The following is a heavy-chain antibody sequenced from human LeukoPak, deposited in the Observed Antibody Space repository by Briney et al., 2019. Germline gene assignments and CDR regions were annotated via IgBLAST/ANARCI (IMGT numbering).Heavy chain of an antibody. CDR1: GFTVSVNY. V-gene: IGHV3-66*01. Sequence: GGSLRLSCAAFGFTVSVNYMSWVRQAPGKGLECVSVIYSGGNTYYADSVKGRFTISRDNSKNTLYLQMNSLRAEDTAVYYCARKTDSGGQGDYWGPGTLVTVSS. D-gene: IGHD3-22*01. CDR3: ARKTDSGGQGDY. J-gene: IGHJ4*02. CDR2: IYSGGNT.